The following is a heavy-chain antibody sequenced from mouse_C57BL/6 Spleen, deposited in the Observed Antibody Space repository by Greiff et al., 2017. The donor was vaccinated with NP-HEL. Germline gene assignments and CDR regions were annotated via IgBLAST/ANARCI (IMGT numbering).Heavy chain of an antibody. CDR1: GYAFSSSW. Sequence: QVQLKESGPELVKPGASVKISCKASGYAFSSSWMNWVKQRPGKGLEWIGRIYPGDGDTNYNGKFKGKATLTADKSSSTAYMQLSSLTSEDSAVYFCARGGGTWYFDYWGQGTTLTVSS. D-gene: IGHD4-1*01. CDR3: ARGGGTWYFDY. CDR2: IYPGDGDT. V-gene: IGHV1-82*01. J-gene: IGHJ2*01.